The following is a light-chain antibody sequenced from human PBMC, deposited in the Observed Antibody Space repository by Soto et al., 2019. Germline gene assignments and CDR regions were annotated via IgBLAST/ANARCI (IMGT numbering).Light chain of an antibody. CDR3: HQRQSWPRT. CDR1: QSVSSSY. Sequence: EIVLTQSPGTLSLSPGERATLSCRPSQSVSSSYLAWYQQKPGQAPRLLIYAASSRATGIPDRFSGSGSGTDFTLTISRLEPEDFAVYYCHQRQSWPRTFGQGTKVDIK. J-gene: IGKJ1*01. CDR2: AAS. V-gene: IGKV3D-20*02.